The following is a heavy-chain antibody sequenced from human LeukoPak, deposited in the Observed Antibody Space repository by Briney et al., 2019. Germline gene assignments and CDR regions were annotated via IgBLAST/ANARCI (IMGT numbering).Heavy chain of an antibody. V-gene: IGHV4-30-4*01. Sequence: PSETLSLTCTVSGGSISSGDYYWSWIRQPPGKGLEWIGCIYYSGSTYYNPSLKSRVTISVDTSKNQFSLKLSSVTAADTAVYYCAREQGTYYDAFDIWGQGTMVTVSS. D-gene: IGHD3-10*01. CDR2: IYYSGST. CDR1: GGSISSGDYY. J-gene: IGHJ3*02. CDR3: AREQGTYYDAFDI.